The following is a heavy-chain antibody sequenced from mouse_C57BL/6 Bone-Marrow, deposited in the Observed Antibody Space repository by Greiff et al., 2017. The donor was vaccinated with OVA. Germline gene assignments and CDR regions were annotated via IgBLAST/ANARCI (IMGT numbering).Heavy chain of an antibody. J-gene: IGHJ2*01. Sequence: EVQLQQSGTVLARPGASVKMSCKTSGYTFTSYWMHWVKQRPGQGLEWIGAIYPGNSDTSYNQKFKGKAKLTAVTSASTAYMELSSLTNEDSAVYYCTRENYYGSSNYFDYWGQGTTLTVSS. CDR2: IYPGNSDT. D-gene: IGHD1-1*01. V-gene: IGHV1-5*01. CDR1: GYTFTSYW. CDR3: TRENYYGSSNYFDY.